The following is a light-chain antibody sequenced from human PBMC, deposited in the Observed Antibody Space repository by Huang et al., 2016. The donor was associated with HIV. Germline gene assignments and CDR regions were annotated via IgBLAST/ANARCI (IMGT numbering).Light chain of an antibody. CDR1: QGISNS. V-gene: IGKV1-NL1*01. CDR2: ATS. J-gene: IGKJ1*01. Sequence: DIQMTQSPSSLSAFVGDTVTITCRASQGISNSVAWYQQKPGKAPKLLLYATSRLESGVPSRFRGGGSAPDYTLTNNSLQPDDFATDYCQQYYTSPTFGQGSKVEIK. CDR3: QQYYTSPT.